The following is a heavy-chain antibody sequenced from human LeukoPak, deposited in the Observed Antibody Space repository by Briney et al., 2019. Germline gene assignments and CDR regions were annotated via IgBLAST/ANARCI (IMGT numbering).Heavy chain of an antibody. CDR2: ITSSGNTI. CDR3: ARANYYDTSGYDY. Sequence: VGSLRLSCAASGFTFRSYEMNWVRQAPGKGLEWVSYITSSGNTIYYADSVKGRFTISRDNAKNSLYLRMNSLRAEDTAVYYCARANYYDTSGYDYWGQGTLVTVSS. CDR1: GFTFRSYE. V-gene: IGHV3-48*03. J-gene: IGHJ4*02. D-gene: IGHD3-22*01.